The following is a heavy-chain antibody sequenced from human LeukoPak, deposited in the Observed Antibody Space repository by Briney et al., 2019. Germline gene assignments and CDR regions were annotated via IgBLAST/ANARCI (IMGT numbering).Heavy chain of an antibody. Sequence: SETLSLTCAVYGGSFSGYYWSWIRQPPGKGLEWIGEINHSGSTNYNPSLKSRGTISVDTSKNQFSLKLSSVPAADTAVYYCARDSSSWYFNWFDPWGQGTLVTVSS. CDR2: INHSGST. CDR1: GGSFSGYY. CDR3: ARDSSSWYFNWFDP. V-gene: IGHV4-34*01. D-gene: IGHD6-13*01. J-gene: IGHJ5*02.